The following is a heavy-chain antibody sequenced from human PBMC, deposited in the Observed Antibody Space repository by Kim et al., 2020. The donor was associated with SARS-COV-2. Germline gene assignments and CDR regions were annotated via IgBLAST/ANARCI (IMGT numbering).Heavy chain of an antibody. D-gene: IGHD6-13*01. V-gene: IGHV4-39*07. CDR2: ISYSGST. J-gene: IGHJ6*02. CDR3: AKGASSSWYSSLSYFYSAMDV. CDR1: GGSFSSNNYY. Sequence: SETLSLTCSVSGGSFSSNNYYWGWIRQPPGKGLEWVGTISYSGSTFYNPSLKSRVTISLDTPKKQFSLKLTSVTAADTAMYFCAKGASSSWYSSLSYFYSAMDVWGLGTTVTVSS.